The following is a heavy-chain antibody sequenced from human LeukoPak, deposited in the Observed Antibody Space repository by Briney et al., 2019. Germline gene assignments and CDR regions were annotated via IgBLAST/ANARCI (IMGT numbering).Heavy chain of an antibody. CDR2: ISAYNGNT. D-gene: IGHD3-10*01. V-gene: IGHV1-18*01. Sequence: ASVKVSCKASGYTFTSYGISWVRQAPGHGHEWMGWISAYNGNTNYAQKLQGRVTMTTDISTSTAYMELRSLRSDDTAVYYCASGDGSGSIDYWGQGTLVTVSS. J-gene: IGHJ4*02. CDR1: GYTFTSYG. CDR3: ASGDGSGSIDY.